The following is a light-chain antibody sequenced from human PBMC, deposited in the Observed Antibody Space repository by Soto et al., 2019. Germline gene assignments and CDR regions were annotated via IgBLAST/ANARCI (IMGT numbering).Light chain of an antibody. J-gene: IGKJ1*01. CDR2: KAS. V-gene: IGKV1-5*03. Sequence: DIHMTQSPSTLSVSVGDGVTVTFLASQTISSWLAWYQQKPGKAPKLLIYKASTLKSGVPSRFSGSGSGTEFTLTISSLQPDDFATYYCQHYNSYSEAFGQGTKVDI. CDR1: QTISSW. CDR3: QHYNSYSEA.